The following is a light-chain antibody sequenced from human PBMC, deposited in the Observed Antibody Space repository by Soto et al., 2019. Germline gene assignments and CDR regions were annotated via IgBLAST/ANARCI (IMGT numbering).Light chain of an antibody. V-gene: IGKV1-5*03. CDR1: QSISSW. CDR3: QQYNSYWT. Sequence: DMQMTQSPPTLSASVGDRVTITCRASQSISSWLAWYQQKPGKAPKLLIQEASSLESGVPSRFSGSGSGTEFTLTISSLQPDDFATYYCQQYNSYWTFGQGTKVEIK. J-gene: IGKJ1*01. CDR2: EAS.